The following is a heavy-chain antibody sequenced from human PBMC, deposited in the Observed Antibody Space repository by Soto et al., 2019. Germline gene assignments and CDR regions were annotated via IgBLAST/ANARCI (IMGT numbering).Heavy chain of an antibody. V-gene: IGHV4-30-4*01. CDR3: ARIPGAPYDFDY. J-gene: IGHJ4*02. Sequence: PSETLSLTCTVSGGSISSGDYYWSWIRQPPGKGLEWIGYIYYSGSTYYNPSLKSRVTISVDTSKNQFSLKLSSVTAADTAVYYCARIPGAPYDFDYWGQGTLVTVSS. CDR1: GGSISSGDYY. CDR2: IYYSGST. D-gene: IGHD2-2*02.